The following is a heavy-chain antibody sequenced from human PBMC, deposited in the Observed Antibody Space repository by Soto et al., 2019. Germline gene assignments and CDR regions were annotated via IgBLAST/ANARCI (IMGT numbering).Heavy chain of an antibody. Sequence: PSETLSLTCTVSGGSVSSGSYYWSWIRQPPGKGLEWIGYIYYSGSTNYNPSLKSRVTISVDTSKNQFSLKLSSVTAADTAVYYCARGREGELIGLGYWGQGTLVTVSS. D-gene: IGHD1-26*01. J-gene: IGHJ4*02. CDR2: IYYSGST. CDR3: ARGREGELIGLGY. CDR1: GGSVSSGSYY. V-gene: IGHV4-61*01.